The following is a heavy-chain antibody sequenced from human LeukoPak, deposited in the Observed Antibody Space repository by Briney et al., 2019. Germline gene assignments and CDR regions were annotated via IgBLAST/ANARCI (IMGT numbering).Heavy chain of an antibody. CDR3: ARDNALASGKYWFDP. Sequence: SETLSLTCTVSGDSISSYYWSWIRQPPGKGLEWIGYIYYSGSTNYNPSLKSRVTISVDTSKNQFSLKLSSVTAADTAVYYCARDNALASGKYWFDPWGQGTLVTVSS. CDR1: GDSISSYY. V-gene: IGHV4-59*01. D-gene: IGHD3-10*01. J-gene: IGHJ5*02. CDR2: IYYSGST.